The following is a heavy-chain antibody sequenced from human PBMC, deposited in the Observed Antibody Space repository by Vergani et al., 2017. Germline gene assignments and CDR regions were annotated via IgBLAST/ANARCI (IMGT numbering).Heavy chain of an antibody. Sequence: EVQLLESGGGLAPPGGSLRLSCAASGFTFSSYSMNWVRQAPGKGLEWVSVIYSGGSTYYADSVKGRFTISRDNSKNTLYLQMNSLRAEDTAVYYCAREGYIGYELGGIFDYWGQGTLVTVSS. J-gene: IGHJ4*02. D-gene: IGHD5-12*01. CDR3: AREGYIGYELGGIFDY. V-gene: IGHV3-66*01. CDR2: IYSGGST. CDR1: GFTFSSYS.